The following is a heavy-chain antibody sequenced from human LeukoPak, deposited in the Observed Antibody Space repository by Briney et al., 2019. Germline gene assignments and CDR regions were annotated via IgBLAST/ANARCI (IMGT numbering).Heavy chain of an antibody. CDR1: IESFSGYY. D-gene: IGHD3-22*01. Sequence: SETLSLTCAVYIESFSGYYWSWIRQTPGKGLEWIGEISDSGTTNINPSLRRRVSLSVDTSINQFSLDMRSMTAADTGVYYCARGQGVTLIKVGKNWFDPWSQGTPVIVSP. CDR2: ISDSGTT. J-gene: IGHJ5*02. CDR3: ARGQGVTLIKVGKNWFDP. V-gene: IGHV4-34*01.